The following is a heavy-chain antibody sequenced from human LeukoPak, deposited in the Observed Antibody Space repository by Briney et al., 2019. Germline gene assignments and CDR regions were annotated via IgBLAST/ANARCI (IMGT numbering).Heavy chain of an antibody. J-gene: IGHJ5*02. CDR1: GGTFSSYA. CDR3: ARGPLWFKEGYYYGSGDTNWFDP. Sequence: SVKVSCTASGGTFSSYAISWVRQAPGQGLEWMGGIIPIFGTANYAQKFQGRVTITADESTSTAYMELSSLRSEDTAVYYCARGPLWFKEGYYYGSGDTNWFDPWGQGTLVTVSS. CDR2: IIPIFGTA. D-gene: IGHD3-10*01. V-gene: IGHV1-69*13.